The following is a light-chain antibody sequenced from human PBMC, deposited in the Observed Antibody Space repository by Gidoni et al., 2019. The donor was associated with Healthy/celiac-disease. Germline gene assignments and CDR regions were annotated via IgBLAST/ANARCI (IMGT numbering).Light chain of an antibody. J-gene: IGLJ1*01. Sequence: QSALTQPRSVSGSPGQSVTISCTGTSSDVGGYNYVSWYQQHPGKAPKLVIYDVRKRPSGVHDRFSGSKSGNTASLTISGLQAEDEADYYWCSYAGSSFYDFGTGTKVTVL. CDR3: CSYAGSSFYD. CDR1: SSDVGGYNY. CDR2: DVR. V-gene: IGLV2-11*01.